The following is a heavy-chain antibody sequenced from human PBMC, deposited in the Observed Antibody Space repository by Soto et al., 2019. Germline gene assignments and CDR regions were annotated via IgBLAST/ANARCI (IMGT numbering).Heavy chain of an antibody. CDR3: AKYGSGTSLRWFDY. J-gene: IGHJ4*02. V-gene: IGHV3-23*01. CDR2: ISGSGGST. Sequence: GGSLRLSCAASGFTFSSYAMSWVRQAPGKGLEWVSAISGSGGSTYYADSVKGRFTISRDNSKNTLYLQMNSLRAEDTAVCYWAKYGSGTSLRWFDYWGQETLVTVSS. D-gene: IGHD2-2*01. CDR1: GFTFSSYA.